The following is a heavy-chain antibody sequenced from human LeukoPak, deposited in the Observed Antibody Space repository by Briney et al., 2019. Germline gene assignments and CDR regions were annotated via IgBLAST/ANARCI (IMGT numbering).Heavy chain of an antibody. V-gene: IGHV4-4*09. D-gene: IGHD4-17*01. CDR2: IYNSGST. Sequence: SETLSLTCTVSGGSIRSYYWSWIRQPPGKGLEWIGDIYNSGSTNYNPSLKSRVTTSVDTSKSQFSLKLSSVTAADTAVYYCARLAPTTVTTRGYFDYWGQGALVSVSS. CDR1: GGSIRSYY. J-gene: IGHJ4*02. CDR3: ARLAPTTVTTRGYFDY.